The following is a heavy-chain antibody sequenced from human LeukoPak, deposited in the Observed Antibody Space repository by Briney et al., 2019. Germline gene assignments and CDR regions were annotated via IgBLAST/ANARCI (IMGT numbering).Heavy chain of an antibody. V-gene: IGHV4-59*01. CDR3: ARGSIMIRGVIYYFDY. CDR2: IYYSGST. CDR1: GGSISSYY. D-gene: IGHD3-10*01. Sequence: PSETLSLTCTVSGGSISSYYWSRIRQPPGKGLEWIGYIYYSGSTNYNPSLKNRVTISVDTAKNEFSLMLSSVTAADTAVYYCARGSIMIRGVIYYFDYWGQGTLVTVSS. J-gene: IGHJ4*02.